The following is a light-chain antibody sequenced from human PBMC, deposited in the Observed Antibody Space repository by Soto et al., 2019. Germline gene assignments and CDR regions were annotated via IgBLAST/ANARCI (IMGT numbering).Light chain of an antibody. V-gene: IGKV3-15*01. CDR2: AAS. CDR1: QNANIF. CDR3: QQYNSWALT. Sequence: EIVMTQSPANLSVSPGERVTLSCRASQNANIFLAWYQQKPGQAPRLLMYAASARATGIPARFSASGSGTEFTLTISSLQSEDFGVYYCQQYNSWALTFGGGTNVEI. J-gene: IGKJ4*01.